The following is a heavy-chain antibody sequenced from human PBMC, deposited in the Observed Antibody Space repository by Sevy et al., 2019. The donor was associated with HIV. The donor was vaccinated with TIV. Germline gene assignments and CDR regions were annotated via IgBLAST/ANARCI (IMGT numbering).Heavy chain of an antibody. Sequence: SETLSLTCTVSGGSISSGDYYWSWIRQPPGKGLEWIGYIYYSGSTYYNPSLKSRITISVDTSKNQFSLKLSSVTAADTAMYYCARAGYSGYDFDYWGQGTLVTVSS. D-gene: IGHD5-12*01. J-gene: IGHJ4*02. CDR2: IYYSGST. V-gene: IGHV4-30-4*01. CDR3: ARAGYSGYDFDY. CDR1: GGSISSGDYY.